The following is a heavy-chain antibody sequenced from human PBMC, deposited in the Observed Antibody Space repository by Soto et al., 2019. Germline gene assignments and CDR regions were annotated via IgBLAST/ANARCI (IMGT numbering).Heavy chain of an antibody. CDR2: IYPGDSDT. D-gene: IGHD2-15*01. J-gene: IGHJ3*02. CDR3: ARSYNPSWVDIVVVVAAQVGAFDI. CDR1: GYSFTSYW. Sequence: GESLKISCKGSGYSFTSYWIGWVRQMPGKGLEWMGIIYPGDSDTRYSPSFQGQVTISADKSISTAYLQWSSLKASDTAMYYCARSYNPSWVDIVVVVAAQVGAFDIWGQGTMVTVSS. V-gene: IGHV5-51*01.